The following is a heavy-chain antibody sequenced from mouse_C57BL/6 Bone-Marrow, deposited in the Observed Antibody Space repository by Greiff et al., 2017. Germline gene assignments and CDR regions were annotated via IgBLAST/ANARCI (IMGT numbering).Heavy chain of an antibody. CDR1: GYAFSSYW. CDR2: IYPGDGDT. J-gene: IGHJ2*01. D-gene: IGHD2-5*01. Sequence: QVQLQQSGAELVKPGASVKISCKASGYAFSSYWMNWVKQRPGKGLEWIGQIYPGDGDTNYNGKFKGKATLTADKSSSTAYMQLSSLTSEYSAVYFCARRDYSNYCDYWGQGTTLTVSS. V-gene: IGHV1-80*01. CDR3: ARRDYSNYCDY.